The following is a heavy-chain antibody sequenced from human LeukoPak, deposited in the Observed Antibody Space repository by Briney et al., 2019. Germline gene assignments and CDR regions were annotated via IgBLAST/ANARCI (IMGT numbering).Heavy chain of an antibody. V-gene: IGHV3-30*02. CDR2: IRSDGSNK. CDR3: ARILDSAWGELGY. D-gene: IGHD6-19*01. Sequence: GGSLRLSCAGSGFSLRSYGMHWVRQAPGKGLEWMAFIRSDGSNKYYADSVKGRFTISRDNSKNTLYLQMNSLRAEDTAVYYCARILDSAWGELGYWGQGTLVTVSS. CDR1: GFSLRSYG. J-gene: IGHJ4*02.